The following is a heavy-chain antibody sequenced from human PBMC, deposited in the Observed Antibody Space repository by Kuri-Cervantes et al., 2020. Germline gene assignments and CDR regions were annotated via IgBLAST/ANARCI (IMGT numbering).Heavy chain of an antibody. CDR3: ARGITIFYYYGMDV. J-gene: IGHJ6*02. CDR1: GFTFSSYW. V-gene: IGHV3-30*03. Sequence: GESLKISCAASGFTFSSYWMSWVRRAPGKGLEWVAVISYDGRNKYYADSVKGRFTVSRDNSKNTLYLQMNSLRAEDTAVYYCARGITIFYYYGMDVWGQGTTVTVSS. CDR2: ISYDGRNK. D-gene: IGHD3-9*01.